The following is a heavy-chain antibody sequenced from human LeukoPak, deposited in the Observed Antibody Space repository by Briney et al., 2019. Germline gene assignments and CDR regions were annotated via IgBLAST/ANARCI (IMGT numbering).Heavy chain of an antibody. D-gene: IGHD1-1*01. V-gene: IGHV4-61*01. CDR3: ARENGVPHRYFDV. Sequence: KASETLSLTCTVSGGSVSSGSYSWSWIRQPPGKRLEWIGYIYNSGSTNYNPSLKSRVTISVDTSKNQFSLKLSSVTAADTAVYYCARENGVPHRYFDVWGRGTLVTVSS. CDR1: GGSVSSGSYS. J-gene: IGHJ2*01. CDR2: IYNSGST.